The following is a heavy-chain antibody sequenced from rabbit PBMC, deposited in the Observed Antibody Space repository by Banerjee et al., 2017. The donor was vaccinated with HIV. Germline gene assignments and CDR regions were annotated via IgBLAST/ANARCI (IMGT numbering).Heavy chain of an antibody. CDR1: GFDFSSYYM. CDR2: IYTGSGSA. Sequence: QEQLEESGGDLVKPEGSLTITCTASGFDFSSYYMSWVRQAPGKGLEWIACIYTGSGSALYVSWAKGRFTISKTSSTTVTLQMTSLTAADTATYFCARDRAGDADSSFDLWGPGTLVTVS. V-gene: IGHV1S45*01. D-gene: IGHD6-1*01. CDR3: ARDRAGDADSSFDL. J-gene: IGHJ4*01.